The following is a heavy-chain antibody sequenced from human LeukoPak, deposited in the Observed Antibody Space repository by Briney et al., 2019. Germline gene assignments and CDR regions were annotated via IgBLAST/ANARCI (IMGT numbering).Heavy chain of an antibody. V-gene: IGHV1-2*02. D-gene: IGHD1-26*01. Sequence: ASVKVSCKASGYTFTGFYIHWVRQAPGQGLEWMGWINPNSGVTGYAQKFQGRVTMTRDTAITTAYMHLTSLRSDDTALYYCARGAQVGATDDYWGQGTLVTVSS. J-gene: IGHJ4*02. CDR1: GYTFTGFY. CDR2: INPNSGVT. CDR3: ARGAQVGATDDY.